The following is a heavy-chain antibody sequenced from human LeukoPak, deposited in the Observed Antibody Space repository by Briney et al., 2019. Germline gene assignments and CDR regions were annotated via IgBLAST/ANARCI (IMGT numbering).Heavy chain of an antibody. Sequence: GGSLRLSCAASGFTFSGYAMHWVRQAPGKGLGWVAVISYDGSNDYYADSVKGRFTISRDNSKNTLYLQMNSLRAEDTAVYYCATNGPGIAVAGYVDYWGQGILVTVSS. CDR3: ATNGPGIAVAGYVDY. CDR1: GFTFSGYA. J-gene: IGHJ4*02. D-gene: IGHD6-19*01. CDR2: ISYDGSND. V-gene: IGHV3-30-3*01.